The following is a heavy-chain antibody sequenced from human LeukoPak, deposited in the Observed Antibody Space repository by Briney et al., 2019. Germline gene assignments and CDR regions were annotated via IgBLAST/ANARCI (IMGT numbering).Heavy chain of an antibody. V-gene: IGHV3-23*01. CDR2: ISGSGGST. CDR1: GFTFSSYG. Sequence: GGSLRLSCAASGFTFSSYGMSWVRQAPGKGLEWVSAISGSGGSTYYAASVKGRFTVSRDNSKNTLYLQMNSLRAEDTAVYYCARVRNVVTANREFDYWGQGTLVTVSS. D-gene: IGHD2-21*02. J-gene: IGHJ4*02. CDR3: ARVRNVVTANREFDY.